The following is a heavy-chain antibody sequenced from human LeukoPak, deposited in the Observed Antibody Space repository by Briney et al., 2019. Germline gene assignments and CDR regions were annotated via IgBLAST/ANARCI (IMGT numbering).Heavy chain of an antibody. D-gene: IGHD3-9*01. J-gene: IGHJ4*02. Sequence: SETLSLTCTVSGGSLSSYYWSWIRQPPGKGLEWMGYIYYSGSTNYNPSLNSRVTISVDTSKNQFSLTLSSVTAADTAVYYCARSGPYDILTGHDYWGQGTLVTVSS. V-gene: IGHV4-59*01. CDR1: GGSLSSYY. CDR3: ARSGPYDILTGHDY. CDR2: IYYSGST.